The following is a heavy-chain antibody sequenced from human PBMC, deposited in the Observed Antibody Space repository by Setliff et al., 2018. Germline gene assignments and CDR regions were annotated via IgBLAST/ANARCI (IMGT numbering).Heavy chain of an antibody. J-gene: IGHJ6*03. CDR1: GYTFTTYA. V-gene: IGHV7-4-1*02. CDR3: ARASRFGTIKYRGDYYMDV. D-gene: IGHD3-10*01. Sequence: ASVKVSCKASGYTFTTYAISWMRQAPGQGLEWMGWVNTNTGNPSYAQGFTGRFVFSLDTSVSTAYLQISSLKAEDTALYYCARASRFGTIKYRGDYYMDVWGKRTTVTV. CDR2: VNTNTGNP.